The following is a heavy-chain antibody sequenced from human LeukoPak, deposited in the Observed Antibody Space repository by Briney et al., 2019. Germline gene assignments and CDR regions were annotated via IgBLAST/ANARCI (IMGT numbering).Heavy chain of an antibody. D-gene: IGHD3-10*01. CDR3: ARDPEDYGSGSL. V-gene: IGHV4-59*01. CDR1: GGSTSSYY. Sequence: SETLSLTCTVSGGSTSSYYWSWIRQPPGKGLEWIGYIYYSGSTNYNPSLKSRVTISVDTSKNQFSLKLSSVTAADTAVYYCARDPEDYGSGSLWGQGTLVTVSS. J-gene: IGHJ4*02. CDR2: IYYSGST.